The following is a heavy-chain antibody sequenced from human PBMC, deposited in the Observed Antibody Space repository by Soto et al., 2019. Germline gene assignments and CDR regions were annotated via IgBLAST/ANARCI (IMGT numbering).Heavy chain of an antibody. D-gene: IGHD3-22*01. CDR2: ISGSSSYI. J-gene: IGHJ4*02. CDR3: ARDYYDSSGYLAPLDY. Sequence: GGSLRLSCAASGFTFSSYSMNWVRQAPGKGLEWVSSISGSSSYIYYAGSVKGRFTISRDNAKNSLYLQMNSLRAEDTAVYYCARDYYDSSGYLAPLDYWGQGTLVTVSS. V-gene: IGHV3-21*01. CDR1: GFTFSSYS.